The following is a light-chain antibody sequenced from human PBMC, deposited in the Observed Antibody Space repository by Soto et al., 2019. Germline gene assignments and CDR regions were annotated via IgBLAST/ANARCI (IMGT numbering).Light chain of an antibody. J-gene: IGKJ4*01. V-gene: IGKV2-28*01. Sequence: DIVMTQSPLSLPVTPGEPASISCRSSQSLLHSNGYTYLDWYLQKPGQCPQLLIYLGSNRASGVPDRFSGSGSGTDFTLKISRVEAEDVGVYYCMQAVQSPLTFGGGTKVEIK. CDR3: MQAVQSPLT. CDR1: QSLLHSNGYTY. CDR2: LGS.